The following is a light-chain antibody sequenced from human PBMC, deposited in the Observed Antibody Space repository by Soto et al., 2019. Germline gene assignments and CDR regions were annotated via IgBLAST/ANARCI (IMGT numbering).Light chain of an antibody. CDR1: QGISSY. J-gene: IGKJ5*01. V-gene: IGKV1-9*01. CDR3: QQRSNWLSIT. CDR2: AAS. Sequence: DIQMTQSPSTLSASVGDRVTITCRASQGISSYLAWYQQKPGKAPKLLIYAASTLQSGVPSRFSDSGSGTDFTLTISSLEPEDFAVYYCQQRSNWLSITFGQGTPLEIK.